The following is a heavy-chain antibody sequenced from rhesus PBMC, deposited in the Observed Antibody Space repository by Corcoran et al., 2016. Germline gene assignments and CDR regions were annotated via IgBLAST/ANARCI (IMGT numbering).Heavy chain of an antibody. V-gene: IGHV2-1*01. J-gene: IGHJ4*01. D-gene: IGHD1-26*01. CDR1: GFSLSTSGMG. CDR3: ARTGNWRYYFDY. CDR2: IYGNDDK. Sequence: QVTLKESGPALVKPTQTLTLTCTFSGFSLSTSGMGVGWIRQPSRKTREWLAHIYGNDDKYYSQSLKSRLTISKDNSKNQVVLTMTNMDPVDTATYYCARTGNWRYYFDYWGQGALVTVSS.